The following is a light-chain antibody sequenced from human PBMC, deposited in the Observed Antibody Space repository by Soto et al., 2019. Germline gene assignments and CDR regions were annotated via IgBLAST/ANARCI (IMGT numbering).Light chain of an antibody. CDR1: QSVSNNY. CDR3: LQDYNYPLT. J-gene: IGKJ1*01. CDR2: GAS. V-gene: IGKV3-20*01. Sequence: EIVLTQSPGTLSLPPGERATLSCRASQSVSNNYLAWYQQKPGQAPRLLIYGASNRATGIPDRFSGSGSGTDFTLTISSLQPEDFATYYCLQDYNYPLTFGQGTKVDIK.